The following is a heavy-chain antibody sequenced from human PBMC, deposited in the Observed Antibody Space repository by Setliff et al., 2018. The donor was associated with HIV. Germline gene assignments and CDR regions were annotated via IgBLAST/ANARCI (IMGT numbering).Heavy chain of an antibody. D-gene: IGHD3-22*01. J-gene: IGHJ4*02. Sequence: PGGSLRLSCAASGFTLSYYAMHWVRQAPGKGLEWVALISYDGSNKYYADSVKGRFTISRDNSKNTLFLQMNSLRAEDTAVYYCARDLPIYDSSGYYYGVDYWGQGTLVTVSS. CDR1: GFTLSYYA. CDR3: ARDLPIYDSSGYYYGVDY. V-gene: IGHV3-30*01. CDR2: ISYDGSNK.